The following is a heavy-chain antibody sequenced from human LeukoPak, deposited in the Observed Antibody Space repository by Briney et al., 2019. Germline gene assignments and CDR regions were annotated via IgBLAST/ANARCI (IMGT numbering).Heavy chain of an antibody. CDR2: INPSGGST. CDR3: GRDWRSRYHNGVGDYGLPDYYYYYYMDV. CDR1: GYTFTSYY. V-gene: IGHV1-46*01. J-gene: IGHJ6*03. D-gene: IGHD4-17*01. Sequence: ASVKVSCKASGYTFTSYYMHWVRQAPGQGLEWMGIINPSGGSTSYAQKFQGRVTMTWDTSTSTVYMELSSLRSEDTAVYYCGRDWRSRYHNGVGDYGLPDYYYYYYMDVWGKGTTVTVSS.